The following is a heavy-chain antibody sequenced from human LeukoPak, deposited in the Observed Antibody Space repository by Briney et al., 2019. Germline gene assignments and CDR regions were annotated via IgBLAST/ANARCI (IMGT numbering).Heavy chain of an antibody. Sequence: SETLSLTCTVSGGSISSYYWSWIRQPPGKGLERIGYIYYSGSTNYNPSLKSRVTISVDTSKNQFSLKLSSVTAADTAVYYCARLNTAAAGTGYYYYGMDVWGQGTTVTVSS. CDR3: ARLNTAAAGTGYYYYGMDV. CDR1: GGSISSYY. CDR2: IYYSGST. J-gene: IGHJ6*02. D-gene: IGHD6-13*01. V-gene: IGHV4-59*08.